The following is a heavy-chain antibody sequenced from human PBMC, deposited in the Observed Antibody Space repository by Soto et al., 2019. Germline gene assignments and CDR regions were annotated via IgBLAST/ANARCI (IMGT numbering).Heavy chain of an antibody. Sequence: XASLRLSCAASGFTFSSYSMNWVRQAPGKGLEWVSSISSSSSYIYYADSVKGRFTISRDNAKNSLYLQMNSLRAEDTAVYYCARIPHYYDSSGPPLDYWGQGTLVTVSS. CDR1: GFTFSSYS. D-gene: IGHD3-22*01. CDR2: ISSSSSYI. J-gene: IGHJ4*02. CDR3: ARIPHYYDSSGPPLDY. V-gene: IGHV3-21*01.